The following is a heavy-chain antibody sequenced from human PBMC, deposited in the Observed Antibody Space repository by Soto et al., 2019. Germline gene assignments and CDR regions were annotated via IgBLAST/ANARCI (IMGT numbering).Heavy chain of an antibody. CDR2: ISYDGSNK. CDR1: GFTFSSYG. V-gene: IGHV3-30*18. J-gene: IGHJ6*02. D-gene: IGHD3-9*01. CDR3: AKDFEVVTDYYYYGMDV. Sequence: PGGSLRLSCAASGFTFSSYGMHWVRQAPGKGLEWVAVISYDGSNKYYADSVKGRFTISRDNSENTLYLQMNSLRAEDTAVYYCAKDFEVVTDYYYYGMDVWGQGTTVTVSS.